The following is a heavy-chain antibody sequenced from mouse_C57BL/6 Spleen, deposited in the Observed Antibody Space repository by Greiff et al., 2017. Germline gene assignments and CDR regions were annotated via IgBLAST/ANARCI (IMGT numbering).Heavy chain of an antibody. Sequence: VQLQQSGPELVKPGASVKISCKASGYTFTDYYMNWVKQSHGKSLEWIGDINPNNGGTSYNQKFKGKATLTVGKSSSTAYMELRCLTSEDSAVYYCARVDSSGYVYYFDYWGHGTTLTVSS. CDR2: INPNNGGT. CDR1: GYTFTDYY. CDR3: ARVDSSGYVYYFDY. D-gene: IGHD3-2*02. J-gene: IGHJ2*01. V-gene: IGHV1-26*01.